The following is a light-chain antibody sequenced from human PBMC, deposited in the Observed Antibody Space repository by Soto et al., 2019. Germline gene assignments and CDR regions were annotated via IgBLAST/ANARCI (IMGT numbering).Light chain of an antibody. CDR2: DVT. CDR3: SSYTSISTYV. CDR1: SSDVGGYNF. J-gene: IGLJ1*01. V-gene: IGLV2-14*01. Sequence: QSALTQPASVSGSPGQSITISCTGTSSDVGGYNFVSWYQQHPDKARKLMIYDVTNRPSGVSNRFSGSKSGNTASLTISGLQAEDEADYYCSSYTSISTYVFGTGTKLTVL.